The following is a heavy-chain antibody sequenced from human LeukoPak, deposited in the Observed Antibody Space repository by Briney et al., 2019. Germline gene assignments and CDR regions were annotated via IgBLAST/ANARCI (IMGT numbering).Heavy chain of an antibody. J-gene: IGHJ4*02. D-gene: IGHD5-18*01. CDR2: INPNSGGT. Sequence: ASVKVSCKASGYTFTGYYMHWVRQAPGQGLEWMGRINPNSGGTNYAQKFQGRVTVTRDTSISTAYMELSRLRSDDTAVYYCAREIQLWAHFDYWGQGTLVTVSS. V-gene: IGHV1-2*06. CDR3: AREIQLWAHFDY. CDR1: GYTFTGYY.